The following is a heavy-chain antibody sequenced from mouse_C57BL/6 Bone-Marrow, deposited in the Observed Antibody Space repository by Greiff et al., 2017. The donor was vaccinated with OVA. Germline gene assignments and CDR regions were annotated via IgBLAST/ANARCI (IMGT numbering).Heavy chain of an antibody. CDR1: GFTFSNYW. D-gene: IGHD2-1*01. CDR3: TVIYYGNYAWYFDV. Sequence: EVKLVESGGGLVQPGGSMKLSCVASGFTFSNYWMNWVRQSPEKGLEWVAQIRLKSDNYATHYAESVKGRFTISRDDSKSSVYLQMNNLRAEDTGIYYCTVIYYGNYAWYFDVWGTGTTVTVSS. CDR2: IRLKSDNYAT. J-gene: IGHJ1*03. V-gene: IGHV6-3*01.